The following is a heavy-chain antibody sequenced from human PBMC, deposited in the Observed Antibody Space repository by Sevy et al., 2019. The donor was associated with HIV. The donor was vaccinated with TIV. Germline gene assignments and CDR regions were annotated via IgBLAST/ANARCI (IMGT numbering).Heavy chain of an antibody. Sequence: GGSLRLSCAASGFTFSSYAMHWVRQAPGKGLEWVAIISYDGSNKYYADSVKGRFTISRDNSKNSLFLQMNSLRAEDTAVYYCALERLSSNVAEYFQNWGQGTLVTVSS. CDR2: ISYDGSNK. V-gene: IGHV3-30-3*01. CDR1: GFTFSSYA. J-gene: IGHJ1*01. D-gene: IGHD1-1*01. CDR3: ALERLSSNVAEYFQN.